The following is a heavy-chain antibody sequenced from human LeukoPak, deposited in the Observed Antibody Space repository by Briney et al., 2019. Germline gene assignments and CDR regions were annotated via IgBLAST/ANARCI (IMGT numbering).Heavy chain of an antibody. J-gene: IGHJ4*02. CDR2: ISNSGST. V-gene: IGHV4-31*03. CDR1: GGSISSGAFY. Sequence: PSETLSLTCTVSGGSISSGAFYWTWIRQLPGKGLEWIGYISNSGSTYYNPSLKSRVTISVDTSKNQFSLKLTSVTAADTAVFYCAREVAARYFDYWGQGSLVTVSS. D-gene: IGHD2-15*01. CDR3: AREVAARYFDY.